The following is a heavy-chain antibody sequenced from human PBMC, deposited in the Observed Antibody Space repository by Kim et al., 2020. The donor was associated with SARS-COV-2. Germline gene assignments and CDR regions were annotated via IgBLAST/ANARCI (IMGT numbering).Heavy chain of an antibody. J-gene: IGHJ2*01. Sequence: SETLSLTCTVSGGSISSYYWSWIRQPPGKGLEWIGFIYYSGTTNYNPSLKSRVTISVDTSKNQFSLKLSSVTAADKAVYYCARHNCNYGDYWYFDLWGRGTLVTVSS. CDR2: IYYSGTT. V-gene: IGHV4-59*08. CDR1: GGSISSYY. D-gene: IGHD4-17*01. CDR3: ARHNCNYGDYWYFDL.